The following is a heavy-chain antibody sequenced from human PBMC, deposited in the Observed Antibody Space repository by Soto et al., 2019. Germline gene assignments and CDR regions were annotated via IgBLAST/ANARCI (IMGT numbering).Heavy chain of an antibody. J-gene: IGHJ6*04. D-gene: IGHD3-16*01. V-gene: IGHV3-30*19. Sequence: QVQLVESGGGVVQPGTSLRLSCVGSGFTFRSFFIHWVRQAPGKGLEWVALTSYDGSNKYYDDSVKGRFTISRDNSRNTVDLQMDSLRLEDTALYYCARWGTTGGLDVWGKGTLVSVSS. CDR2: TSYDGSNK. CDR3: ARWGTTGGLDV. CDR1: GFTFRSFF.